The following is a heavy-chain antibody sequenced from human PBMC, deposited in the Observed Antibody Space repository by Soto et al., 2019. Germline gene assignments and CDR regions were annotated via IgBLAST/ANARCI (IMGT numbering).Heavy chain of an antibody. CDR1: GYTLTNYG. D-gene: IGHD5-12*01. Sequence: ASVKVSCKASGYTLTNYGVTWVRQAPGQGLEWLGRVTPYKADTNSAQNLQGRVTMATDTSTNTAYLELRSLRSDDAAVYFCATDGPSNSGNLYAFDIWGQGTMVTVSS. CDR3: ATDGPSNSGNLYAFDI. V-gene: IGHV1-18*04. J-gene: IGHJ3*02. CDR2: VTPYKADT.